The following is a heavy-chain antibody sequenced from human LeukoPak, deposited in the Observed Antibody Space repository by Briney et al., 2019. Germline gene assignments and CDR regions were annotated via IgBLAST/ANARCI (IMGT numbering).Heavy chain of an antibody. CDR1: GYTFTSYY. CDR3: ARGGSGRDYYYGMDV. CDR2: INPSGGST. Sequence: ASVKVSCKASGYTFTSYYMHWVRQAPGQGLEWMGIINPSGGSTSYAQKFQGRVTMTRDTSTSTVYMELSGLRSEDTAVYYCARGGSGRDYYYGMDVWGKGTTVTVSS. V-gene: IGHV1-46*01. D-gene: IGHD3-10*01. J-gene: IGHJ6*04.